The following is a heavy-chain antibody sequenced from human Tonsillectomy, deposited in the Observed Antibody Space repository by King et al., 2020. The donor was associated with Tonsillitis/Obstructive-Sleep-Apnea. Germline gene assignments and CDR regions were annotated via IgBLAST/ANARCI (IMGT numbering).Heavy chain of an antibody. V-gene: IGHV1-18*04. J-gene: IGHJ4*02. Sequence: QLVQSGAEVKKPGASVKVSCKASGYTFITYGISWVRQAPGQGLEWMGWISTYNGNTNYAQKLQGRVTMTTDTSTSTAYMELRCLRSDDTAVYYCARPIAVAGKGAFDYWGQGTLVTVSS. D-gene: IGHD6-19*01. CDR1: GYTFITYG. CDR3: ARPIAVAGKGAFDY. CDR2: ISTYNGNT.